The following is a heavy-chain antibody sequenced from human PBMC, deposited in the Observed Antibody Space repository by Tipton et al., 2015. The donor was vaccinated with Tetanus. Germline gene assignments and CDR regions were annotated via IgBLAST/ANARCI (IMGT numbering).Heavy chain of an antibody. CDR2: IYYSGST. V-gene: IGHV4-59*01. J-gene: IGHJ1*01. D-gene: IGHD3-3*01. Sequence: TLSLTCTVSGGSISSYYWSWIRQPPGKGLEWIGYIYYSGSTNYNPSLKSRVTISVDTSKNQFSLKLSSVTAADTAVHYCARTSGYLYSIYWGQAPWSPSRQ. CDR3: ARTSGYLYSIY. CDR1: GGSISSYY.